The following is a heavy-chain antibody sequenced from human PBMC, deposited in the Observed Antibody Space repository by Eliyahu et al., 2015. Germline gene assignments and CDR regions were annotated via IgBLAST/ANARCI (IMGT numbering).Heavy chain of an antibody. D-gene: IGHD1-26*01. CDR3: ARRISGSAPLGAFDI. CDR1: GFPFXSXS. CDR2: ISSSSTYI. Sequence: EVQLVESGGGLVKPGGSLRLSCAASGFPFXSXSMNWVRQAPGKGLGWVSYISSSSTYIYYADSVKGRFTISRDNAKNSLYLQMNSLRAEDTAVYYCARRISGSAPLGAFDIWGQGTMVTVSS. J-gene: IGHJ3*02. V-gene: IGHV3-21*01.